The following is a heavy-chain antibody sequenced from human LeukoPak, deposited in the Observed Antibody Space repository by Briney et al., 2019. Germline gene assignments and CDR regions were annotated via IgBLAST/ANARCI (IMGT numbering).Heavy chain of an antibody. V-gene: IGHV4-59*01. CDR2: IYYSGST. J-gene: IGHJ4*02. CDR3: ARDNWNYLDY. Sequence: SETLSLTCTVSGGSISNYYWSWIRQPPGKGLEWIGYIYYSGSTNYNPSLKSRVTISVDTSKNQFSLKLTSVTAADTAVYYCARDNWNYLDYWGQGTLVTVSS. D-gene: IGHD1-20*01. CDR1: GGSISNYY.